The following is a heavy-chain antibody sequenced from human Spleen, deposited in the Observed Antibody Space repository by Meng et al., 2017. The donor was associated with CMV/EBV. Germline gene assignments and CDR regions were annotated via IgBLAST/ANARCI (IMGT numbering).Heavy chain of an antibody. V-gene: IGHV4-4*07. D-gene: IGHD3-16*01. CDR1: GGSIKNYN. Sequence: QVQLQESGQGLVKPSQTLSLTCTVSGGSIKNYNWNWVRQPAGQGLEWIGLIQVIGHTVYNPSLKSRVTVSLDASKSQFSLTLNSVTAADTATYYCAGSRPGGGACDYWGQGILVTVSS. CDR2: IQVIGHT. J-gene: IGHJ4*02. CDR3: AGSRPGGGACDY.